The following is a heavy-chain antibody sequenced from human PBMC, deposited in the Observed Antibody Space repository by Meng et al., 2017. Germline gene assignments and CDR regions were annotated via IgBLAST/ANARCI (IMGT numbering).Heavy chain of an antibody. V-gene: IGHV6-1*01. CDR2: TYYRSKWYN. D-gene: IGHD2-8*02. Sequence: QVQLQQSGPGLVKPSQTLSLTCAIAGDSVSCNSAAWKWFRQSPSRGLEWLGRTYYRSKWYNDYAVSVKSRITINPDTSKNQFSLQLNSVTPEDTAVYYCARGVVYAISYFDYWGQGTLVTVSS. CDR3: ARGVVYAISYFDY. J-gene: IGHJ4*02. CDR1: GDSVSCNSAA.